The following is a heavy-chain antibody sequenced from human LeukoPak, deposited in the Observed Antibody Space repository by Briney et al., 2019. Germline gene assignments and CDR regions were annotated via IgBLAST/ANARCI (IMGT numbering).Heavy chain of an antibody. D-gene: IGHD1-26*01. V-gene: IGHV1-18*01. CDR3: ARGGIVGASYYYGMDV. Sequence: ASVKVSFKASGYTFTRYGISWVRQAPGQGGEWMGWISVYNGNTNYAQKFQGRVTITTDTSTTTAYMELRSLRSDDTAVYYCARGGIVGASYYYGMDVWGQGTTVTVSS. CDR1: GYTFTRYG. J-gene: IGHJ6*02. CDR2: ISVYNGNT.